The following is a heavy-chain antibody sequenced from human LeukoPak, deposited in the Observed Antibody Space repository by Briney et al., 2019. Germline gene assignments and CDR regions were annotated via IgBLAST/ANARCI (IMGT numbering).Heavy chain of an antibody. V-gene: IGHV3-30-3*01. D-gene: IGHD3-10*01. Sequence: GGSLGLSCAASGITFRNYVIHWVRQAPGKGLEWVAVTSSDLNVKLYADSVKGRFTISRDNSRSTLYLQMNSLKPEDTAIYYCAREGYYGSGSPPSLYFDYWGQGTLVTVSS. J-gene: IGHJ4*02. CDR1: GITFRNYV. CDR2: TSSDLNVK. CDR3: AREGYYGSGSPPSLYFDY.